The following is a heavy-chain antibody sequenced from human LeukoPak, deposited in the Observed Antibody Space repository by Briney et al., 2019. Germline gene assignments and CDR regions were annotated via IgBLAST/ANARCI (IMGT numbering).Heavy chain of an antibody. V-gene: IGHV3-30*02. CDR3: AKTPSNLRPWEY. J-gene: IGHJ4*02. CDR1: GFTFRSYG. Sequence: PGGSLRLSCAASGFTFRSYGMHWVRQAPGKGLEWVAFIRYDGSNKYYADSVKGRFTVSRDNSKNTLYLQMNSLRAEDTAVYYCAKTPSNLRPWEYWGQGTLVTVSS. D-gene: IGHD1-26*01. CDR2: IRYDGSNK.